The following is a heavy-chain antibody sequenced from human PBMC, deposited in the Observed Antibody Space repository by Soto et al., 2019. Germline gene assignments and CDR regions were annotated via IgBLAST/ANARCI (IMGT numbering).Heavy chain of an antibody. V-gene: IGHV1-69*05. CDR1: GGTFSSYA. D-gene: IGHD6-13*01. CDR2: IIPIFGTA. J-gene: IGHJ5*02. CDR3: ASGQLVPGSFQYWFDP. Sequence: QVQLVQSGAEVKKPGSSVKVSCKASGGTFSSYAISWVRQAPGQGLEWMGGIIPIFGTANYAQKFQGRVTSTXXEXTXXAYMERSSLRSEDTAVYYCASGQLVPGSFQYWFDPWGQGTLVTVSS.